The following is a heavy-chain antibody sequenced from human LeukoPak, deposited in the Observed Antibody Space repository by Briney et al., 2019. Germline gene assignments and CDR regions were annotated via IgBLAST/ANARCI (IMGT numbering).Heavy chain of an antibody. CDR1: GYTFTGYY. CDR3: ARDLLGYCSSTSCSPDAFDI. CDR2: ISAYNGNT. J-gene: IGHJ3*02. Sequence: ASVKVSCKASGYTFTGYYMHWVRQAPGQGLEWMGWISAYNGNTNYAQKLQGRVTMTTDTSTSTAYMELRSLRSDDTAVYYCARDLLGYCSSTSCSPDAFDIWGQGTMVTVSS. V-gene: IGHV1-18*04. D-gene: IGHD2-2*01.